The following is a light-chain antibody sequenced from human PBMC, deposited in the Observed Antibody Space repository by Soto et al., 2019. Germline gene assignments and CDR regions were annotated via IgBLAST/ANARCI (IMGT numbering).Light chain of an antibody. V-gene: IGKV3-20*01. CDR1: QSISSSY. CDR2: SAS. CDR3: QQYNSSPT. Sequence: EIVLTQTPATLSLSPGERATLSCRASQSISSSYLAWYQQKPGQAPRLLMYSASSRATGIPDRFSGSGSGTDFTLTISRLEPEDFAVYYCQQYNSSPTFGGGTKVDIK. J-gene: IGKJ4*02.